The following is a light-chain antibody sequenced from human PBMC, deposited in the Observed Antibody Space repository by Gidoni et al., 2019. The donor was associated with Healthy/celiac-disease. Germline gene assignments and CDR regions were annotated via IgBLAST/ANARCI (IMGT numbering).Light chain of an antibody. CDR1: QSVSSSY. Sequence: EIVLTQSPGTLSLSPGERATLSCRASQSVSSSYLAWYQRKPGQAPRLLIYGASSRATGIPDRFSGSGSGTDFTLTISRLEPEDFAVYYCQQYGSSPCTFGQGTKLEI. CDR2: GAS. V-gene: IGKV3-20*01. J-gene: IGKJ2*02. CDR3: QQYGSSPCT.